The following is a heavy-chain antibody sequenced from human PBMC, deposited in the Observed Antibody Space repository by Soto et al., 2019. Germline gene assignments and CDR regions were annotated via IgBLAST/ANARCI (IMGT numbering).Heavy chain of an antibody. Sequence: SETLSLTCTVSGGSVSSGSYYWSWIRQPPGKGLEWIGYIYYSGSTNYNPSLKSRVTISVDTSKNHFSLKLSSVTAADTAVYYCASDALGGDFWSGVYGMDVWGQGTTVTVSS. CDR1: GGSVSSGSYY. CDR3: ASDALGGDFWSGVYGMDV. J-gene: IGHJ6*02. V-gene: IGHV4-61*01. CDR2: IYYSGST. D-gene: IGHD3-3*01.